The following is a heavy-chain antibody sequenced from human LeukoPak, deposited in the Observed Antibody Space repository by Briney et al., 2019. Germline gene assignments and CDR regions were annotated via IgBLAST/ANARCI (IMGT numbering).Heavy chain of an antibody. J-gene: IGHJ6*03. Sequence: PGGSLRRSCAASGFTFSGSAMHWVRQASGKGLEWVGRIRSKANSYATAYAVSVKGRFTISRDDSKNTAYLQMNSLKTEDTAVYYCTRRMYYDYVWGSYEYYMDVWGKGTTVTVSS. D-gene: IGHD3-16*01. V-gene: IGHV3-73*01. CDR2: IRSKANSYAT. CDR3: TRRMYYDYVWGSYEYYMDV. CDR1: GFTFSGSA.